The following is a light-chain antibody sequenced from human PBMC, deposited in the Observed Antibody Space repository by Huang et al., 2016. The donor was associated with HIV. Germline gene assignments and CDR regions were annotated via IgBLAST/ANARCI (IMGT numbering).Light chain of an antibody. J-gene: IGKJ2*03. V-gene: IGKV3-20*01. CDR2: RAS. CDR3: QQFGSSPPYS. Sequence: PGERATLSCRASQRVNNNYLAWYQQKPGQAPRLLIYRASTRATGIPDRFSGSGSGTYFTLTISRLEPDDFAVYYCQQFGSSPPYSFGQGTKLEIK. CDR1: QRVNNNY.